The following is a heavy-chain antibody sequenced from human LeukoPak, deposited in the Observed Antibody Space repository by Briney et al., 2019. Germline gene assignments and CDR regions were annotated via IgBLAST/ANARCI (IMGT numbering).Heavy chain of an antibody. CDR2: ISGSGGSA. V-gene: IGHV3-23*01. CDR3: AKDSRSDNWFDP. CDR1: GFTFSSYA. J-gene: IGHJ5*02. Sequence: GGSLRLSCAASGFTFSSYAMSWVRQAPGKGLEWVSAISGSGGSAYYADSVKGRFTISRDNSKNTLYLQMNSLRAEDAAVYYCAKDSRSDNWFDPWGQGTLVTVSS.